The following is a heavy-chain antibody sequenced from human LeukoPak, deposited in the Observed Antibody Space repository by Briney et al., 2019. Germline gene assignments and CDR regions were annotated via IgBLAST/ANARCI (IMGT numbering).Heavy chain of an antibody. J-gene: IGHJ4*02. CDR3: ARGPPWLVGGFDY. D-gene: IGHD6-19*01. CDR2: IYYSGST. Sequence: KPSETLSLTCTVSGGSISSYYWSWIRQPPGKGLEWIGYIYYSGSTNYNPSLKSRVTISVDTSKNQFSLKLSSVTAADTAVYYCARGPPWLVGGFDYWGQGTLVTVSS. CDR1: GGSISSYY. V-gene: IGHV4-59*01.